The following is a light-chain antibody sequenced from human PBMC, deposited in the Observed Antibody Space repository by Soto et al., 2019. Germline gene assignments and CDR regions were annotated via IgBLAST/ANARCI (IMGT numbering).Light chain of an antibody. CDR2: EVL. J-gene: IGLJ2*01. CDR3: SSYTSTATPVI. CDR1: SSDIGGYNF. V-gene: IGLV2-14*01. Sequence: QSALTQPASVSGSPGQSITLSCTGASSDIGGYNFVSWYQQSPGKAPKLLIYEVLNRPSGISDRFSGSKSGNTASLTISGLRSEDEGEYYCSSYTSTATPVIFGGGTKLTVL.